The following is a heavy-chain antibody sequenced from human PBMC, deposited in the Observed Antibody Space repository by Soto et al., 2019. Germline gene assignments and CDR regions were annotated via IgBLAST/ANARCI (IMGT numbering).Heavy chain of an antibody. Sequence: PSETLSLTCTVSGGSISSGGYYWSWIRQHPGKGLEWIGYIYYSGSTYYNPSLKSRVTISVDTSKNQFSLKLSSVTAADTAVYYCARDQNIGSSGYYYGMDVWGQGTTVTVSS. CDR3: ARDQNIGSSGYYYGMDV. D-gene: IGHD3-22*01. CDR2: IYYSGST. J-gene: IGHJ6*02. V-gene: IGHV4-31*03. CDR1: GGSISSGGYY.